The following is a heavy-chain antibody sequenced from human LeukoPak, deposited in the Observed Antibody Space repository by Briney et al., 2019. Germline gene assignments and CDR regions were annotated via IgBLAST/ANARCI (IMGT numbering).Heavy chain of an antibody. Sequence: ASVKVSCKASGYTFTSYDINWVRQATGQGLEWMGWMNPNSGNTGYAQKFQGRVTMTRDTSISTAYMELSRLRSDDTAVYYCAREPRCQADLGCYYYMDVWGKGTTVTVSS. D-gene: IGHD7-27*01. J-gene: IGHJ6*03. CDR1: GYTFTSYD. CDR3: AREPRCQADLGCYYYMDV. CDR2: MNPNSGNT. V-gene: IGHV1-8*01.